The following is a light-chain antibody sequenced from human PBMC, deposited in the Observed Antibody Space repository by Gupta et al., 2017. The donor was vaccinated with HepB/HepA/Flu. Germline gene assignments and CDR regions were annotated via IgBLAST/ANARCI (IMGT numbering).Light chain of an antibody. CDR3: QAWDSSIYVV. CDR2: QDS. V-gene: IGLV3-1*01. J-gene: IGLJ2*01. Sequence: SYELPQPPSVSVSPGQTASITCSGDKLGDKYACWYQQKPGQSPVLVIYQDSKRPSGIPERFSGSNSGNTATLTISGTQAMDEADYYCQAWDSSIYVVFGGGTKLTVL. CDR1: KLGDKY.